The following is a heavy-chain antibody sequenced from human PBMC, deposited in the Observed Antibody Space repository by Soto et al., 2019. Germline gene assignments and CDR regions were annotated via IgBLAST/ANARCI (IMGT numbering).Heavy chain of an antibody. CDR2: IYNSGST. CDR3: ARGGYSFAYYFDH. CDR1: GGSVNSGSYY. D-gene: IGHD5-18*01. V-gene: IGHV4-61*01. Sequence: QVQLQESGPGLVKPSATLSLTCIVSGGSVNSGSYYWSWIRQAPGKGLEWIGHIYNSGSTNYNPSLKSRVTISVDTSKNQFSLNLISVTAADTAVYYCARGGYSFAYYFDHWGQGTLVTVSS. J-gene: IGHJ4*02.